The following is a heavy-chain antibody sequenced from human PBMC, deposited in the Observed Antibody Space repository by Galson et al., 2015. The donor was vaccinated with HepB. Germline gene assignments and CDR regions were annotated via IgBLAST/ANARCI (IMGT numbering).Heavy chain of an antibody. CDR2: ISSSGSTI. V-gene: IGHV3-48*03. CDR1: GFTFSSYE. Sequence: SLRLSCAASGFTFSSYEMNWVRQAPGKGLEWVSYISSSGSTIYYADSVKGRFTISRDNAKNSLYLQMNSLRAEDTAVYYCARDLTFGGVIGRSHDYWGQGTLVTVSS. CDR3: ARDLTFGGVIGRSHDY. D-gene: IGHD3-16*01. J-gene: IGHJ4*02.